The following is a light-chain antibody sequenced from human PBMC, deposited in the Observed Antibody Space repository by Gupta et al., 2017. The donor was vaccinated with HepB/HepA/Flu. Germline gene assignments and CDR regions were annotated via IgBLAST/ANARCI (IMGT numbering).Light chain of an antibody. CDR2: EDG. CDR3: QVVENDSDHQI. CDR1: YIATKI. J-gene: IGLJ2*01. Sequence: FVLTQPPSVSVAPGTKATITCWGYYIATKIVHWYQQKTGQAPALLVYEDGDRPSGIPERFSGYNSENTATLTISRVEAADEADYYCQVVENDSDHQIFGGGTKLTVL. V-gene: IGLV3-21*03.